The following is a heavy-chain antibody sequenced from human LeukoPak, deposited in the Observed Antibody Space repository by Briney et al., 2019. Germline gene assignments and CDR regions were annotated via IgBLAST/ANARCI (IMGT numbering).Heavy chain of an antibody. J-gene: IGHJ4*02. Sequence: GGSLRLSCAASGFTFSSYGMHWVRQAPGKGLEWVAFIRYDGSNKYYADSVKGRFAISRDNSKNTLYLQMNSLRAEDTAVYYCAKDRSEVGCMTTVTTYYWGQGTLVTVSS. CDR3: AKDRSEVGCMTTVTTYY. D-gene: IGHD4-11*01. CDR1: GFTFSSYG. V-gene: IGHV3-30*02. CDR2: IRYDGSNK.